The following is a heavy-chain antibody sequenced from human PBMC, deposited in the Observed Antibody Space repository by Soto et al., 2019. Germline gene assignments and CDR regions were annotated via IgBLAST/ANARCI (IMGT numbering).Heavy chain of an antibody. CDR1: GYTFTSYG. Sequence: ASVKVSCKASGYTFTSYGISWVRQAPGQGLDWMGWISAYNGNTNYAQKLQGRVTMTTDTSTSTAYMELRSLRSDDTAVYYCARVVTIFGVVTSPHYGMDVWGQGTTVTVSS. V-gene: IGHV1-18*01. CDR3: ARVVTIFGVVTSPHYGMDV. D-gene: IGHD3-3*01. J-gene: IGHJ6*02. CDR2: ISAYNGNT.